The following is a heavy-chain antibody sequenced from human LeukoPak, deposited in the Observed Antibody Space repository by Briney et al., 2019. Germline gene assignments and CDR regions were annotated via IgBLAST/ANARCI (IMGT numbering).Heavy chain of an antibody. CDR1: GSTFSSYT. D-gene: IGHD2-2*01. CDR3: ARDHCSSTSCFPSGTNYFDS. V-gene: IGHV3-21*01. Sequence: PGGSLRLSCAASGSTFSSYTMNWVRQAPGKGLEWVSSISSSRSYIYNADSVKGRFTISRDNAKSSLYLQMNSLRAEDTAVYYCARDHCSSTSCFPSGTNYFDSWGQGTPVTVSS. J-gene: IGHJ4*02. CDR2: ISSSRSYI.